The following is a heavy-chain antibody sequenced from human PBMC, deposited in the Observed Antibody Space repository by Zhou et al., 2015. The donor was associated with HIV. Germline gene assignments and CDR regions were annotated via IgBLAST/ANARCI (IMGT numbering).Heavy chain of an antibody. D-gene: IGHD6-19*01. CDR2: ISSRYISSGTNTM. J-gene: IGHJ4*02. Sequence: QVQLLESGGGLVEPGGSLRLSCAVSGFTLSDYYMSWIRQAPGKGLEWLSYISSRYISSGTNTMQFADSLKGRFTMSRDNAKNSLYLQMNSLRAEDTAVYYCAAGRRSSGWVFWGQGTLVTVSS. CDR1: GFTLSDYY. CDR3: AAGRRSSGWVF. V-gene: IGHV3-11*01.